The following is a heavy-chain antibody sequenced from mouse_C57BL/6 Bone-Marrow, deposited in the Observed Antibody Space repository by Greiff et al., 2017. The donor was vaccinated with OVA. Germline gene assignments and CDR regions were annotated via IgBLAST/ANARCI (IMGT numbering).Heavy chain of an antibody. V-gene: IGHV1-59*01. Sequence: QVQLQQPGAELVRPGTSVKLSCKASGYTFTSYWMHWVKQRPGQGLEWIGVIDPSDSYTNYNQKFKGKATLTVDTSSSTAYMQLSSLTSEDSAVYYCASALITTYAMDYWGQGTSVTVSS. CDR2: IDPSDSYT. J-gene: IGHJ4*01. D-gene: IGHD1-1*01. CDR3: ASALITTYAMDY. CDR1: GYTFTSYW.